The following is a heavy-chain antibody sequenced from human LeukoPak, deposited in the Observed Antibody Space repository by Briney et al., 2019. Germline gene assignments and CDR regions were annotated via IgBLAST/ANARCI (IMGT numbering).Heavy chain of an antibody. D-gene: IGHD6-13*01. CDR3: ARVEAAAGALWYFDL. Sequence: SETLSLTRAVYGGSFRGYSWGWIRQPPGKGLGWVGEINHSGSTTYNPSLKSRVTISVDTSKNQFSLKLSSVTAADTAVYYCARVEAAAGALWYFDLWGRGTLVTVSS. V-gene: IGHV4-34*01. CDR2: INHSGST. J-gene: IGHJ2*01. CDR1: GGSFRGYS.